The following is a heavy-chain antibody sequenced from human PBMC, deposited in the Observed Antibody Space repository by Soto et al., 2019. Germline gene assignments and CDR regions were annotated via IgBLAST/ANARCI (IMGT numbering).Heavy chain of an antibody. CDR3: ASHHSSGWLYFES. CDR1: GFTVSGND. V-gene: IGHV3-11*01. J-gene: IGHJ4*02. Sequence: QLQLLESGGDLVKPGGSLRLSCAASGFTVSGNDLSWIRQAPGKGLEWVSSIGSSGRAIYYADSVKGRFTISRANTKASLYLHISSRRAEDTAIYYCASHHSSGWLYFESWGQGTLVTDSS. CDR2: IGSSGRAI. D-gene: IGHD6-19*01.